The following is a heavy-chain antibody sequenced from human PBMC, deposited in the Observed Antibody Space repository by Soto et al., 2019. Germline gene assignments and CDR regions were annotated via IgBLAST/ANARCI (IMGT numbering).Heavy chain of an antibody. D-gene: IGHD4-4*01. CDR3: ARDLNYDYTDWFDP. V-gene: IGHV1-46*01. CDR2: INPSGGST. J-gene: IGHJ5*02. CDR1: GCPFTSYY. Sequence: XSVTVSCTASGCPFTSYYMHWVRQAPGQGLEWMGIINPSGGSTSYAQKFQGRVTMTRDTSTSIVYMELSSLRSEDTAVYYCARDLNYDYTDWFDPWGQGTLVTVSS.